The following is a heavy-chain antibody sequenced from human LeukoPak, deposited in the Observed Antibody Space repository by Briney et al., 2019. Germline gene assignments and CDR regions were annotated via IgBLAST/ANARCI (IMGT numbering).Heavy chain of an antibody. D-gene: IGHD3-10*01. J-gene: IGHJ4*02. CDR3: AKSEYYFDY. Sequence: GGSLSLSCAASGFTFSSYAMSWVRQAPGKGLEWVSAISGSGGSTYYADSVKARFTISRDNSKNTLYLQMDSLRAEDTAVYYCAKSEYYFDYWGQGTLVTVSS. CDR2: ISGSGGST. CDR1: GFTFSSYA. V-gene: IGHV3-23*01.